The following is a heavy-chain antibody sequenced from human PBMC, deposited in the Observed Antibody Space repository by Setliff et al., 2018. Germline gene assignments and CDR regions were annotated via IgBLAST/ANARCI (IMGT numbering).Heavy chain of an antibody. Sequence: GGSLRLSCAASGFTFSSYPMHWVRQTPGKGLEWVAVISYDGSNKYYADSVKGRFTISRDNAKNSLYLQMNSLRAEDTAVYYCVRDWYTSGWYEVDNWGQGTLVTVSS. CDR3: VRDWYTSGWYEVDN. V-gene: IGHV3-30-3*01. D-gene: IGHD6-19*01. CDR2: ISYDGSNK. CDR1: GFTFSSYP. J-gene: IGHJ4*02.